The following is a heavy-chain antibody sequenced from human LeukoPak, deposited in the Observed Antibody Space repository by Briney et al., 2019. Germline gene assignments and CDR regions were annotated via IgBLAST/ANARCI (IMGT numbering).Heavy chain of an antibody. CDR2: IYYSGST. J-gene: IGHJ5*02. D-gene: IGHD3/OR15-3a*01. Sequence: PSETLSLTCTVSGGSIGSSSYYWGWIRQPPGKGLEWIGSIYYSGSTYYNPSLKSRVTISVDTSKNHFSLKPSSVTAADTAVYYCATQGGFRTGFDPWGQGTLVTVSS. CDR1: GGSIGSSSYY. CDR3: ATQGGFRTGFDP. V-gene: IGHV4-39*01.